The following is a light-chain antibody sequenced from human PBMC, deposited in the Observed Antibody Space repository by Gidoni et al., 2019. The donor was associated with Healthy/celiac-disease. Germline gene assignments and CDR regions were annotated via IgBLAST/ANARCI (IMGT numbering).Light chain of an antibody. Sequence: QSVLTQPPSVSGAPGQRVTISCTGSSSNIGAGYDVHWYQQLPGTAPKLLIYGNSNRPSGVPDRFSGSKSGTSASLAITGLQAEDEADYYCQSYDSSLSGYYVFGTGTKVTFL. CDR1: SSNIGAGYD. V-gene: IGLV1-40*01. CDR3: QSYDSSLSGYYV. CDR2: GNS. J-gene: IGLJ1*01.